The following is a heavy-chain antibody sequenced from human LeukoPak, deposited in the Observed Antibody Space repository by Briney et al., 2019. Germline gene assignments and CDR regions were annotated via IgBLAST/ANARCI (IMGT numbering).Heavy chain of an antibody. J-gene: IGHJ3*02. CDR1: GFTFSSYA. CDR3: ARVDTPTVSGPGDAFDI. CDR2: ISYDGSDK. Sequence: PGGSLRLSCAASGFTFSSYATHWVRQAPGKGLEWVAVISYDGSDKYYADSVKGRFTISRDNSKNTLSLQMNSLRAEDTAVYFCARVDTPTVSGPGDAFDIWGQGTMVTVSS. V-gene: IGHV3-30*04. D-gene: IGHD5-18*01.